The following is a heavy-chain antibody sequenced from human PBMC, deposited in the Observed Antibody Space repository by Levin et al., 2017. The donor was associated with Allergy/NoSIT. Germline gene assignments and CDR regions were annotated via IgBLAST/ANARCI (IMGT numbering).Heavy chain of an antibody. J-gene: IGHJ5*02. CDR3: ARDDFISWNYVGADP. CDR2: IWYDGSNK. D-gene: IGHD1-7*01. V-gene: IGHV3-33*01. Sequence: GGSLRLSCAASGFTFSSYGMHWVRQAPGKGLEWVAVIWYDGSNKYYADSVKGRFTISRDNSKNTLYLQMNSLRAEDTAVYYCARDDFISWNYVGADPWGQGTLVTVSS. CDR1: GFTFSSYG.